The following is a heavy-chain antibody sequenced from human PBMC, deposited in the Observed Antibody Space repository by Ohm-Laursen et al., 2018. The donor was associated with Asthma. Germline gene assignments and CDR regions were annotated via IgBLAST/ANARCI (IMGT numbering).Heavy chain of an antibody. CDR3: ARNIREWLLPNFDALDI. J-gene: IGHJ3*02. V-gene: IGHV3-30-3*01. D-gene: IGHD3-22*01. CDR2: ISYDGRNK. CDR1: RFTFSSHV. Sequence: SLRHSCAPSRFTFSSHVIHRVRQAPGKGLAWVAVISYDGRNKYYADSVKGRFTISRDNSKNTLYLQMNSLRAEDTAVYYCARNIREWLLPNFDALDIWGQGTMVTVSS.